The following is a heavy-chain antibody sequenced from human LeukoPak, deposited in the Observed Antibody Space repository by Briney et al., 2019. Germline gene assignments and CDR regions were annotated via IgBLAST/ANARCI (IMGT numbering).Heavy chain of an antibody. CDR1: GFTFSAYS. CDR2: ISTTASPV. Sequence: GGSLRLSCAASGFTFSAYSMNWVRQAPGRGLEWVSYISTTASPVYYADSVKGRFTISRDNAKNSLYLQMNNLRAGDTAIYYCAKEAVAGTNWFDPWGQGTLVTVSS. V-gene: IGHV3-48*01. CDR3: AKEAVAGTNWFDP. J-gene: IGHJ5*02. D-gene: IGHD6-19*01.